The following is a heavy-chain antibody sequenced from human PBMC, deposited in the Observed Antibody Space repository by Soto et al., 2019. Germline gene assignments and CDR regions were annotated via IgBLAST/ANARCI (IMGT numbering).Heavy chain of an antibody. CDR3: ARHRATGYSTALLRLYYFDY. D-gene: IGHD5-18*01. CDR1: GGSISTSGYS. Sequence: SETLSLTCTVSGGSISTSGYSWGWIRQPPGKGLEWIGSIYYSGKSDHNPSLKSRDTMSVDTSKNQFSLKLTSVTAADTAVYYCARHRATGYSTALLRLYYFDYWGQGTLVTSPQ. J-gene: IGHJ4*02. V-gene: IGHV4-39*01. CDR2: IYYSGKS.